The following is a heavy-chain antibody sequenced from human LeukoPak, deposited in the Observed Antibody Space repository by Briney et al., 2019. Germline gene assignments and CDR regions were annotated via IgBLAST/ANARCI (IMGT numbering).Heavy chain of an antibody. D-gene: IGHD6-25*01. CDR3: AGDMRGSAKVWFDS. V-gene: IGHV4-34*11. CDR1: GGSFSGYY. Sequence: SETLSLTCAVYGGSFSGYYWSWIRQPPGKGLEWVAYVHYSGTTKYNPSLQSRVTTAVDMSKKEVSLRLDSVTAADTAVYYCAGDMRGSAKVWFDSWGQGVQVIVSS. J-gene: IGHJ5*01. CDR2: VHYSGTT.